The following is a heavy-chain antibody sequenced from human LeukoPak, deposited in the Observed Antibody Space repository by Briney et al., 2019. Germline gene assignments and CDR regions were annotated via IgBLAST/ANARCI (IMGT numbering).Heavy chain of an antibody. V-gene: IGHV1-18*01. CDR3: ARDGEGPRGGGWDRPSYYHYYYMDV. Sequence: ASVKVSCKASGYSFTSFGISWVRQAPGHGLEWMGWISAYTGKIDYAEKFQGRVTMTTDTSTSTAYMELRSLRSDDTAVYYCARDGEGPRGGGWDRPSYYHYYYMDVWGEGTTVTISS. CDR2: ISAYTGKI. CDR1: GYSFTSFG. D-gene: IGHD2-15*01. J-gene: IGHJ6*03.